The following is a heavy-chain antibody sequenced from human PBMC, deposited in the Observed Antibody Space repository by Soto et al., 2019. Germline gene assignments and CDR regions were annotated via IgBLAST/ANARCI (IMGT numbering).Heavy chain of an antibody. Sequence: GGSLRLSCAASGFNFNNAWMNWVRQAPGKGLEWVGRVKSKTDGGTTDYAAPVKGRFSISRDDSKSTLYLQMNSLKTEDTAVYYCTRDSTPIDYWGQGTLVTVSS. CDR3: TRDSTPIDY. CDR1: GFNFNNAW. D-gene: IGHD2-15*01. CDR2: VKSKTDGGTT. J-gene: IGHJ4*02. V-gene: IGHV3-15*07.